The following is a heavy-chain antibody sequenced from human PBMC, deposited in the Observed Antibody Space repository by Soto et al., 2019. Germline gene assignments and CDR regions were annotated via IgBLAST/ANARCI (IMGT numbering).Heavy chain of an antibody. J-gene: IGHJ5*02. CDR2: IYYTGST. CDR1: GCSVSSGNYY. CDR3: ASALYCSGGSCSFDP. Sequence: LSETLSLTCTVSGCSVSSGNYYWSWIRQPPGKGLEWIGFIYYTGSTSYNPSLKSRVTISMDTSKNQFSLKLTSVTAADTAVYNCASALYCSGGSCSFDPWGQGTLVTVS. V-gene: IGHV4-61*01. D-gene: IGHD2-15*01.